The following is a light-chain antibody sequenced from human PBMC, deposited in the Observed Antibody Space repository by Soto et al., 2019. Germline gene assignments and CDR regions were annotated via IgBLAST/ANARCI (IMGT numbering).Light chain of an antibody. J-gene: IGKJ2*01. V-gene: IGKV3-20*01. Sequence: EIVLTQSPGTLSLSPGERATLSCRASQSVSSSFLAWYQQKPGQAPRLLIYGASSRATGIPDRFSGSGSGTDFTLPISRLEPEDFAVYYCQQYDSPPRTFGQGTKLEIK. CDR1: QSVSSSF. CDR2: GAS. CDR3: QQYDSPPRT.